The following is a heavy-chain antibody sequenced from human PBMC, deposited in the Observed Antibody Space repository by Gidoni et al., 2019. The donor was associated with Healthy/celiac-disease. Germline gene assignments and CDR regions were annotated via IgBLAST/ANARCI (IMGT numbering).Heavy chain of an antibody. CDR2: IYYSGST. D-gene: IGHD3-16*02. J-gene: IGHJ3*02. V-gene: IGHV4-59*01. CDR3: ASGITFGGVIAYAFDI. CDR1: GGPISSYY. Sequence: QVQLQESGPGLVKPSETLSLTCTVPGGPISSYYWSWIRQPPGKGLEWIGYIYYSGSTNYNPSLKSRVTISVDTSKNQFSLKLSSVTAADTAVYYCASGITFGGVIAYAFDIWGQGTMVTVSS.